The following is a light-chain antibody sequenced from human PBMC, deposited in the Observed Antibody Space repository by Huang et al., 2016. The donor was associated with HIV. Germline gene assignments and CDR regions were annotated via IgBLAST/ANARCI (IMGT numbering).Light chain of an antibody. J-gene: IGKJ2*01. CDR1: QNINSN. CDR2: GAS. Sequence: EVVMTQSPATLSVSPGERATLSCRASQNINSNLDWYQQKPGQTPRLLIYGASTRDTGSPARFSGSGSGTECTLTISSLQSEDFAVYYCQQYNNWPPVTFGQGTKLEIK. CDR3: QQYNNWPPVT. V-gene: IGKV3-15*01.